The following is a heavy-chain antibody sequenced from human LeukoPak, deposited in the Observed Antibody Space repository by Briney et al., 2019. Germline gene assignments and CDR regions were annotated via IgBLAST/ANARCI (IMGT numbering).Heavy chain of an antibody. V-gene: IGHV3-23*01. D-gene: IGHD4-17*01. J-gene: IGHJ4*02. CDR2: ITSSGST. CDR3: AKDLYGDYDFDC. CDR1: GFTLNNYA. Sequence: PGGSLRPSCAASGFTLNNYAMNWVRQAPGKGLEGVSVITSSGSTYYADSVKGRFTISRDNSKNTLYLQMNSLRAEDTAIYYCAKDLYGDYDFDCWGRGTLVTVSS.